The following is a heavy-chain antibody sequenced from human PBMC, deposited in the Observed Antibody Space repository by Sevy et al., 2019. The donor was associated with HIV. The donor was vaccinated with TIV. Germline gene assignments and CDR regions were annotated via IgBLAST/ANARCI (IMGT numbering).Heavy chain of an antibody. CDR2: IRSKADNYAT. D-gene: IGHD3-3*01. CDR1: GFTFSDSA. J-gene: IGHJ4*02. Sequence: GGSLRLSCAASGFTFSDSAMHWVRQASGKGLEWVGRIRSKADNYATAYAASVKGRFTISRDDSKNTAFLQMNSLRAEDTAVYYCAKTLDRITIFGVVSLDYWGQGTLVTVSS. V-gene: IGHV3-73*01. CDR3: AKTLDRITIFGVVSLDY.